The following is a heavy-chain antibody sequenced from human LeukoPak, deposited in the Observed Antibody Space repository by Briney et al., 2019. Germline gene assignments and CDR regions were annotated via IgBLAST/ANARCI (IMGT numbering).Heavy chain of an antibody. Sequence: ASVKVSCKASGYTFTGYYMHWVRQAPGQGLEWMGWINPNSGGTNYAQKFQGRVTMTRDTSISTAYMELSRLRSDDTAVYYCARARAKSFWFDPWGQGTLVTVSS. J-gene: IGHJ5*02. V-gene: IGHV1-2*02. CDR3: ARARAKSFWFDP. CDR2: INPNSGGT. CDR1: GYTFTGYY.